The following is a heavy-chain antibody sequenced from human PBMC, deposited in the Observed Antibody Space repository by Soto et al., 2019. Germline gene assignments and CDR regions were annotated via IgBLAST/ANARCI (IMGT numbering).Heavy chain of an antibody. V-gene: IGHV5-51*01. Sequence: GAALKSSCESSGYSFTKYWIGRVRQMPGKGPEWMGIIYPGDSDTRYSPSFQGQVTISADKSITTAYPQWSSLKASDTAMYYCARPTEGYYGPDPDYGMDVWGQGTTVTVSS. J-gene: IGHJ6*02. CDR3: ARPTEGYYGPDPDYGMDV. CDR2: IYPGDSDT. CDR1: GYSFTKYW. D-gene: IGHD3-10*01.